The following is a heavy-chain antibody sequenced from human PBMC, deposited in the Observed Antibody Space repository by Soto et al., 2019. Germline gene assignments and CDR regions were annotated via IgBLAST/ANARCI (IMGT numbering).Heavy chain of an antibody. D-gene: IGHD3-22*01. CDR3: ATTLYYYDSSGYR. Sequence: EVQLVESGGGLVKPGGSLRLSCAASGFTFSRYSMNWVRQAPGKGLEWVSSISSSSSYIYYADSVRGRFTISRDNAKNSLYLQMNSLRAEDTAVYYCATTLYYYDSSGYRWGQGTLVTVSS. CDR1: GFTFSRYS. J-gene: IGHJ4*02. CDR2: ISSSSSYI. V-gene: IGHV3-21*01.